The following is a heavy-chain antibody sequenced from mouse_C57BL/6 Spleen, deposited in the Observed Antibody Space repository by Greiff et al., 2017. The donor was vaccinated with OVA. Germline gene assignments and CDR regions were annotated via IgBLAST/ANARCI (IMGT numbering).Heavy chain of an antibody. D-gene: IGHD2-4*01. CDR1: GYTFTDYE. V-gene: IGHV1-15*01. CDR2: IDPETGGT. J-gene: IGHJ3*01. Sequence: VQLQQSGAELVRPGASVTLSCKASGYTFTDYEMHWVKQTPVHGLEWIGAIDPETGGTAYNQKFKGKAILTADKSSSTAYMELRSLTSEDSAFYYCTRCYYDYDGFAYWGQGTLVTVSA. CDR3: TRCYYDYDGFAY.